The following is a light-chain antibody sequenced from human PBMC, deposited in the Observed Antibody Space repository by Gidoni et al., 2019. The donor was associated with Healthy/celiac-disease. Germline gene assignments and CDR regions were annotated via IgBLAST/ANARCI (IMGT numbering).Light chain of an antibody. CDR2: GAS. J-gene: IGKJ1*01. V-gene: IGKV3-15*01. Sequence: EIVMTQSPATLSVSPGERATLSCRASQSVSSNLAWYQQKPGQAPRLLIYGASTRATGIPARFSGSRSGTEFTVTISSLQSEDFAVYYCQQQMTFGQGTKVDIK. CDR3: QQQMT. CDR1: QSVSSN.